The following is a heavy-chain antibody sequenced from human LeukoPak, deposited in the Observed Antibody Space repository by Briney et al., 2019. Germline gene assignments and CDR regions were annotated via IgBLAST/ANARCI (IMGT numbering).Heavy chain of an antibody. CDR1: GFTFSSYA. J-gene: IGHJ6*02. CDR2: ISGSGGST. CDR3: AKDGWYGRYCGMDV. Sequence: PGGSLRLSCAASGFTFSSYAMSWVRQAPGKGLEWVSAISGSGGSTYYADSVKGRFTISRDNSKNTLYLQMNSLRAEDTAVYYCAKDGWYGRYCGMDVWGQGTTVTVSS. D-gene: IGHD6-19*01. V-gene: IGHV3-23*01.